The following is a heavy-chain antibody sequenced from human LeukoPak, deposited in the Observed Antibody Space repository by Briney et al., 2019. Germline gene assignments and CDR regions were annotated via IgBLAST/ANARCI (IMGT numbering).Heavy chain of an antibody. D-gene: IGHD1-26*01. CDR2: ISGSGGST. J-gene: IGHJ3*02. V-gene: IGHV3-23*01. Sequence: GGSLRLSCAASGFTFNTYGISWVRQAPGKGLEWVSAISGSGGSTYYADSVKGRFTISRDNSKNTLYLQMNSLRAEDTAVYYCAKDRGGSYYDDAFDIWGQGTMVTVSS. CDR1: GFTFNTYG. CDR3: AKDRGGSYYDDAFDI.